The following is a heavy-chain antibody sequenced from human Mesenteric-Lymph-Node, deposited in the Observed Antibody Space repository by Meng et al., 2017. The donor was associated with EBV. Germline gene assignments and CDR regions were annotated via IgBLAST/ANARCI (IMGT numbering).Heavy chain of an antibody. CDR2: SNQSGST. V-gene: IGHV4-34*01. J-gene: IGHJ5*02. D-gene: IGHD4-11*01. CDR1: GGSFSGYY. Sequence: HVHLRQWGEGLLKPSETLSLTCAVYGGSFSGYYWTWIRQSPGKGLEWIGESNQSGSTSYNPSLKSRVTISVDTSQNQFSLKLSSVTAADTAVYYCARGKTVGRSPWFDPWGQGTLVTVSS. CDR3: ARGKTVGRSPWFDP.